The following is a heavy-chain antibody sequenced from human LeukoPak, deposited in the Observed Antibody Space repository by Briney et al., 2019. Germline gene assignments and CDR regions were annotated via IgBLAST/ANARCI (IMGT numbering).Heavy chain of an antibody. J-gene: IGHJ4*02. CDR1: GCTFSSYE. V-gene: IGHV3-48*03. CDR2: ISNSGNTI. Sequence: PGGSLRLSCAAFGCTFSSYEMNWVRQAPGKGLEWVSYISNSGNTIFYADSVKGRFTISRDNGKNSLYLQMNSLRAEDTAVYYCARVFSHPTGYDYWGQGTLVTVSS. CDR3: ARVFSHPTGYDY. D-gene: IGHD1-1*01.